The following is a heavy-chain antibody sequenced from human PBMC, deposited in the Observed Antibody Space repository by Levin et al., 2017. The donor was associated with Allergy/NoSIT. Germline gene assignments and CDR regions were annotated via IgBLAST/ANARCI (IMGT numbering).Heavy chain of an antibody. J-gene: IGHJ4*02. CDR1: GFTFSSYA. V-gene: IGHV3-23*01. CDR3: AKDYYDSSGYGYYFDY. Sequence: QPGGSLRLSCAASGFTFSSYAMSWVRQAPGKGLEWVSAISGSGGSTYYADSVKGRFTISRDNSKNTLYLQMNSLRAEDTAVYYCAKDYYDSSGYGYYFDYWGQGTLVTVSS. D-gene: IGHD3-22*01. CDR2: ISGSGGST.